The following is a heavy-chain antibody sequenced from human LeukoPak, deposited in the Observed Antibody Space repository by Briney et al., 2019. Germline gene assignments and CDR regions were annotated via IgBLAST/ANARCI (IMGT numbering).Heavy chain of an antibody. Sequence: PGGSLRVSCAASGFTFSSSAMSWVRQAPGKGLEWVSAISGSGGSTYYADSVKGRFTISRDNGKNTLYLQLNSLRAEDTAVYYCASYLTSIPSGMDVWGQGTTVTVSS. CDR1: GFTFSSSA. CDR3: ASYLTSIPSGMDV. V-gene: IGHV3-23*01. J-gene: IGHJ6*02. CDR2: ISGSGGST. D-gene: IGHD1-26*01.